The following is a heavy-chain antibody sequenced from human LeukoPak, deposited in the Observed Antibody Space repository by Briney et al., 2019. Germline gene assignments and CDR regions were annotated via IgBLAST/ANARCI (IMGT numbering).Heavy chain of an antibody. CDR3: AKGWFGETLHGPHDY. V-gene: IGHV3-23*01. J-gene: IGHJ4*02. Sequence: GGSLRLSCAASGFTVSSNYMSWVRQAPGKGLEWVSSISASGSLTYYADSVKGRFTISRDNSKSILFLQMNSLTVEDTAVYYWAKGWFGETLHGPHDYWGQGTLVTVSS. D-gene: IGHD3-10*01. CDR2: ISASGSLT. CDR1: GFTVSSNY.